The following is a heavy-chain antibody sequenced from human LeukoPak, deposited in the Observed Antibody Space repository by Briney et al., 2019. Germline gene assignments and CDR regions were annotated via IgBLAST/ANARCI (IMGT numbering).Heavy chain of an antibody. CDR3: ARDDSSAGSGHEVY. CDR2: ISSSGSTI. V-gene: IGHV3-11*04. J-gene: IGHJ4*02. Sequence: GGSLRLSCAASGFSFSDYFMSWIRQAPGKGLEWVSYISSSGSTIYYADSVKGRFTISRDTAKNSLYLQMNSLRAEDTAVYYCARDDSSAGSGHEVYWGQGTLVTVSS. D-gene: IGHD2-15*01. CDR1: GFSFSDYF.